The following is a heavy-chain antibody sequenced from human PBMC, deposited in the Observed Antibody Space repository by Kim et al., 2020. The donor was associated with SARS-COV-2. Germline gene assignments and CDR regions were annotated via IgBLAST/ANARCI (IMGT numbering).Heavy chain of an antibody. CDR2: INPNSGGT. J-gene: IGHJ6*02. D-gene: IGHD3-3*01. Sequence: ASVKVSCKASGYTFTGYYMHWVRQAPGQGLEWMGWINPNSGGTNYAQKFQGRVTMTRDTSISTAYMELSRLRSDDTAVYYCARDINYDFWSGYYYYYGMDVWGQGTTVTVSS. CDR3: ARDINYDFWSGYYYYYGMDV. CDR1: GYTFTGYY. V-gene: IGHV1-2*02.